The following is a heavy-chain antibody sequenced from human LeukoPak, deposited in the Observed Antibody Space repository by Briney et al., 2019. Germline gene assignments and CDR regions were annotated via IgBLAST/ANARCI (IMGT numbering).Heavy chain of an antibody. J-gene: IGHJ4*02. D-gene: IGHD1-26*01. CDR1: GGSISGTNW. CDR2: ISLAGQT. V-gene: IGHV4/OR15-8*02. Sequence: PSETLSLTCGVSGGSISGTNWWSWVRQPPGQGLEWIGEISLAGQTNYNPSLNGRVTMSLDKSSNQLSLNLTSVTAADTATYYCSRESGAFSPFGYWGQGTLVIVSS. CDR3: SRESGAFSPFGY.